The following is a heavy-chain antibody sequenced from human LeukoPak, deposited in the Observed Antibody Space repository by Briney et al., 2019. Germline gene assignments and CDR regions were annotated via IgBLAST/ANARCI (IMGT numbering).Heavy chain of an antibody. V-gene: IGHV4-4*07. J-gene: IGHJ5*02. CDR2: IYTSGST. CDR3: ARDRIGYCTNGVCYTSSSSSWYWFDP. CDR1: GGSISSYY. Sequence: SETLSLXCTVSGGSISSYYWSWIRQPAGKGLEWIGRIYTSGSTSYNPSLKSRVTMSVDTSKNQFSLKLSSVTAADTAVYYCARDRIGYCTNGVCYTSSSSSWYWFDPWGQGTLVTVSS. D-gene: IGHD2-8*01.